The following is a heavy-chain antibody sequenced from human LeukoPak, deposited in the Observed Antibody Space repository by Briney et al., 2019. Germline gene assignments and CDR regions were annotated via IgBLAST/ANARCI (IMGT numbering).Heavy chain of an antibody. J-gene: IGHJ4*02. Sequence: KTSETLSLTCTVSGGSVSSDSYFWTWIRQPPGKGLEWIGYIYYSGSTNYNPSLKSRVTISLDTSKSQISLKLSSVTAADTAVYYCARGQRRLQDYWGQGTLVTVSS. V-gene: IGHV4-61*01. CDR3: ARGQRRLQDY. CDR2: IYYSGST. CDR1: GGSVSSDSYF.